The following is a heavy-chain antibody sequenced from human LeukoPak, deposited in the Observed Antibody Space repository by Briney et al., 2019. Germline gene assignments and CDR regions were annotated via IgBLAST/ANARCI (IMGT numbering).Heavy chain of an antibody. CDR1: GYTFTSYG. CDR3: ARDAGFGQRLGAFDI. J-gene: IGHJ3*02. CDR2: IIPILGIA. D-gene: IGHD3-10*01. V-gene: IGHV1-69*04. Sequence: SVKVSCKASGYTFTSYGISWVRQAPGQGLEWLGRIIPILGIANYAQKFQGRVTITADKSTSTAYMELSSLRSEDTAVYYCARDAGFGQRLGAFDIWGQGTMVTVSS.